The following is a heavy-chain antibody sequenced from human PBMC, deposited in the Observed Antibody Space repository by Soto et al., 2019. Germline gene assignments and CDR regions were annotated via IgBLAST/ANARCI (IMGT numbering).Heavy chain of an antibody. CDR1: GGSVLDSTYY. V-gene: IGHV4-39*01. J-gene: IGHJ5*02. Sequence: SETLSLTCTVSGGSVLDSTYYWAWIRQPPGKGLEWIGSIYYSGSTYYNPSLKSRVTISVDTSKNQFSLKLSSVTAADTAVYYCARSVDPWGQGTLVTVS. CDR3: ARSVDP. CDR2: IYYSGST.